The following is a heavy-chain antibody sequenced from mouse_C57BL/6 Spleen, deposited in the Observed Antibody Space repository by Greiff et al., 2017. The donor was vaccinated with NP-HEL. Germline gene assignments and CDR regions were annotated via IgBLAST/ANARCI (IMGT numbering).Heavy chain of an antibody. CDR3: ARRVNNYGSGYWYFDV. Sequence: EVQLQQSGPELVKPGASVKMSCKASGYTFTDYNMHWVKQSHGKSLEWIGYINPNNGGTSYNQKFKGQATLTVNKSSSTAYMELRSLTSEDPAVYDSARRVNNYGSGYWYFDVWGTGTTVTVSS. CDR1: GYTFTDYN. D-gene: IGHD1-1*01. V-gene: IGHV1-22*01. J-gene: IGHJ1*03. CDR2: INPNNGGT.